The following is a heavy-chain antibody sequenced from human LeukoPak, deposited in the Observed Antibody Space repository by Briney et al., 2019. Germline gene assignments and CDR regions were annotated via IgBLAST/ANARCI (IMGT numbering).Heavy chain of an antibody. J-gene: IGHJ4*02. CDR1: GFTFRSYA. CDR3: AREGSYSSSWYLDY. CDR2: IKQDGSEK. Sequence: GGSLRLSCGASGFTFRSYAMSWVRQAPGKGLEWVANIKQDGSEKNYVDSVKGRFTISRDNAKNSLYLQMNSLRDEDTAVYYCAREGSYSSSWYLDYWGQGTLVTVSS. D-gene: IGHD6-13*01. V-gene: IGHV3-7*01.